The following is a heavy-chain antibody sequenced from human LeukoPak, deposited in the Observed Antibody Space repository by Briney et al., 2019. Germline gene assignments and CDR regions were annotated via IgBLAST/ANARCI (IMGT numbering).Heavy chain of an antibody. D-gene: IGHD3-10*01. V-gene: IGHV3-7*01. Sequence: GGSLRLSCAAPGFTFNKYWLTWVRQAPGKGLEWVANINQDDSQIHYLESVEGRVTITRDNARNSLHLQMNSLRAEDTALYYCARGYYYSGTYYLSFFDHWGQGTPVTVPS. CDR2: INQDDSQI. J-gene: IGHJ4*02. CDR1: GFTFNKYW. CDR3: ARGYYYSGTYYLSFFDH.